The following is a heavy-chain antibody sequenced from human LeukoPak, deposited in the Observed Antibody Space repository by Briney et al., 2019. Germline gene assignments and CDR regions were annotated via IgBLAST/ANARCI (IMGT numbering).Heavy chain of an antibody. J-gene: IGHJ6*02. CDR1: GFTFSGYA. CDR2: ISGSGGST. CDR3: AKTSSYYDILTGYYKYYGMDV. Sequence: PGGSLRLSCAASGFTFSGYAMSWVRQAPGKGLEWVSAISGSGGSTYYADSVKGRFAISRDNSKNTLYLQMNSLRAEDTAVYYCAKTSSYYDILTGYYKYYGMDVWGQGTTVTVSS. V-gene: IGHV3-23*01. D-gene: IGHD3-9*01.